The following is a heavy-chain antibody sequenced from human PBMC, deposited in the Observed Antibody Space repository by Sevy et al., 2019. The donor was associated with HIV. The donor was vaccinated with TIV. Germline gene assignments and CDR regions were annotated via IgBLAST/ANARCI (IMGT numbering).Heavy chain of an antibody. CDR1: GYTFTSYG. CDR3: ARGESYSSGWSSFDY. D-gene: IGHD6-19*01. J-gene: IGHJ4*02. CDR2: ISAYNGNT. V-gene: IGHV1-18*01. Sequence: ASVKVSCKASGYTFTSYGISWVRQAPGQGLEWMGWISAYNGNTNYAQKLQGRVTMTTDTSTSTAYMEMRSLRSDDTAVYYCARGESYSSGWSSFDYWGQGTLVTVSS.